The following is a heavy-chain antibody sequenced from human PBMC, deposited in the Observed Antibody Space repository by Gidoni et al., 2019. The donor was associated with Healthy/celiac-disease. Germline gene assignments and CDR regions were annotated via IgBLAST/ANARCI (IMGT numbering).Heavy chain of an antibody. Sequence: QVQLVESGGGLVKPGGSLRLSCPASGFTFRYYYMSWIRQAPGKGLEWVSYISSSSSYTNYADSVKGRFTISRDNAKNSLYLQMNSLRAEDTAVYYCARGYDSSGYSLGAFDIWGQGTMVTVSS. J-gene: IGHJ3*02. V-gene: IGHV3-11*06. CDR2: ISSSSSYT. CDR1: GFTFRYYY. D-gene: IGHD3-22*01. CDR3: ARGYDSSGYSLGAFDI.